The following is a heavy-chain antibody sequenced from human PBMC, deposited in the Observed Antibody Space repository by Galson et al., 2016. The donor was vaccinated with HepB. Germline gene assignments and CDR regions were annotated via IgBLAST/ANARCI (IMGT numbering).Heavy chain of an antibody. D-gene: IGHD5-18*01. CDR3: ARGLNEIHLWLTHYYYDLDV. CDR1: GGTFSSYA. J-gene: IGHJ6*01. V-gene: IGHV1-69*01. Sequence: SCKASGGTFSSYAISWVRQAPGQRLEWMGGIIPFFGAANYAQEFQGRVTITADESTSTAYMELSSLRSEDTAVYYCARGLNEIHLWLTHYYYDLDVWGQGTTVIVSS. CDR2: IIPFFGAA.